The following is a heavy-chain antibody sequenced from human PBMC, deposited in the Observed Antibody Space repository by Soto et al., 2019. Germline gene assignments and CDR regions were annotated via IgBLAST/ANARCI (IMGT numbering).Heavy chain of an antibody. V-gene: IGHV1-46*01. J-gene: IGHJ4*02. CDR1: GYTFTSYY. Sequence: QVQLEQSGAEVKKPGASMKVSCQASGYTFTSYYIHWVRQAPGQGLEWMGVSHVGPDTTMYAQKFQGRVTMTRDTSTSTVYMELSSLISEDTAVYFCARESSGTYYFDYWGQGTLVTVSS. CDR2: SHVGPDTT. D-gene: IGHD6-19*01. CDR3: ARESSGTYYFDY.